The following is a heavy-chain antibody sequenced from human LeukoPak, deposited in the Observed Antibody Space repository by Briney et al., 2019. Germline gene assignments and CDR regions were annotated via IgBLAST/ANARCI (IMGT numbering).Heavy chain of an antibody. CDR1: GYTFVSHY. CDR3: ARDGIGSDYVRYFDY. D-gene: IGHD3-10*02. Sequence: GASVKVSCKASGYTFVSHYMHWVRQAPGQGFEWMGIINPSDGTTIYAQKFQDRVTLTRDMSTSTVYMELSSLRSEDTAVYYCARDGIGSDYVRYFDYWGQGTLVTVSS. V-gene: IGHV1-46*01. CDR2: INPSDGTT. J-gene: IGHJ4*02.